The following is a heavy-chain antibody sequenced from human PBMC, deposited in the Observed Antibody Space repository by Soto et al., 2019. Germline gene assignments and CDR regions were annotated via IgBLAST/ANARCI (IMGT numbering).Heavy chain of an antibody. D-gene: IGHD2-21*01. CDR2: IDWDDDK. CDR3: ARDSVALYYYYYGMDV. CDR1: GFSLSTRGMC. J-gene: IGHJ6*02. Sequence: ESGPTLVNPTQTLTLTCTFSGFSLSTRGMCVSWIRQPPGKALEWLARIDWDDDKYYNRGLKTRLTISKDTSKNQVVLTMTNMDPVDTATYYCARDSVALYYYYYGMDVWGQGTTVTVSS. V-gene: IGHV2-70*11.